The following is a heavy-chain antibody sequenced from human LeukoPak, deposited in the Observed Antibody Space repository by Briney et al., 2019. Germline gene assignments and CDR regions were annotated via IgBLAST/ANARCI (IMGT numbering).Heavy chain of an antibody. V-gene: IGHV3-11*06. CDR2: ISSSSSYT. J-gene: IGHJ3*02. CDR3: ARGIVGALDAFDI. Sequence: TGGSLRLSCAASGFTFSDYYMSWIRQAPGKGLEWVSYISSSSSYTNYADSVKGRFTISRDNSKNTLYLQMNSLRAEDTAVYYCARGIVGALDAFDIWGQGTMVTVSS. CDR1: GFTFSDYY. D-gene: IGHD1-26*01.